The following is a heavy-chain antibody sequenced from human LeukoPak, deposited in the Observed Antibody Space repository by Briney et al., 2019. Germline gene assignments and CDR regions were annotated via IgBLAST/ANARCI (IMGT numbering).Heavy chain of an antibody. Sequence: GGSLRLSCAASGFTFNSYWMWWVCQASGKGLEWVANINPYGSDTYYADSVKGRFTISRDNAENSLYLQMNSLRAEDTAVYYCTRVRVVVPSAFDYCDFWGQGTPVTVSS. CDR1: GFTFNSYW. J-gene: IGHJ4*02. CDR2: INPYGSDT. D-gene: IGHD2-2*01. V-gene: IGHV3-7*01. CDR3: TRVRVVVPSAFDYCDF.